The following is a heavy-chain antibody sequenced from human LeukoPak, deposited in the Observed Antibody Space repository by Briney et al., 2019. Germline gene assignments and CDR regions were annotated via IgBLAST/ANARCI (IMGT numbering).Heavy chain of an antibody. J-gene: IGHJ4*02. D-gene: IGHD6-6*01. CDR3: ATYSSSRHHFDY. CDR1: GGSISSSSYY. CDR2: IYYSGST. Sequence: SETLSLTCTVSGGSISSSSYYWGWIRQPPGKGLEWIGSIYYSGSTYYNPSLKSRVTISVDTSKNQFSLKLSSVTAADTAVYYCATYSSSRHHFDYWGQGTLVTVSS. V-gene: IGHV4-39*01.